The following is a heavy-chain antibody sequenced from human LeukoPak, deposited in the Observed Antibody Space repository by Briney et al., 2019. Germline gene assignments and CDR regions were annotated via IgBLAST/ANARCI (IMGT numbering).Heavy chain of an antibody. J-gene: IGHJ5*02. CDR3: TSSGWYSTLFDP. D-gene: IGHD6-19*01. CDR1: GFTFSSYS. V-gene: IGHV3-21*01. CDR2: ISSSSSYI. Sequence: GGSLRLSCAASGFTFSSYSMNWVRQAPGKRLEWVSSISSSSSYIYYADSVKGRFTISRDNAKNSLCLQMNSLRAEDTAVYYCTSSGWYSTLFDPWGQGTLVTVSS.